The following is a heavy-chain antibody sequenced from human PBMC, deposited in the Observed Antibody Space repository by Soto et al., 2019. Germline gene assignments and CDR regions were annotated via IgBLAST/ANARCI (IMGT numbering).Heavy chain of an antibody. CDR2: IYYSGST. V-gene: IGHV4-39*01. Sequence: SDTLSLTFTVSGCSISSSSYYWGWILQPPGKGLEWIGIIYYSGSTYYNPSLKSRVTISVDTSKNQFSLKLSSVTAADTAVYYCARRGGVATNAFDIWGQGTMFTVSS. J-gene: IGHJ3*02. D-gene: IGHD5-12*01. CDR3: ARRGGVATNAFDI. CDR1: GCSISSSSYY.